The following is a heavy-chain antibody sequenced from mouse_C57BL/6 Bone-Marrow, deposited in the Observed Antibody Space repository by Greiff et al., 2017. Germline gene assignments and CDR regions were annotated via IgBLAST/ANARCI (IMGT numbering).Heavy chain of an antibody. CDR3: ARGALYYYGSSDGYCGV. D-gene: IGHD1-1*01. Sequence: VQLQQSGAELVRPGTSVKVSCKASGYAFTNYLIEWVKQRPGQGLEWIGVINPGSGGTNYNEKFTGKATLTADKSSRTAYMPLSSLTSEDSAVSLCARGALYYYGSSDGYCGVWGTGTTVTVSS. CDR2: INPGSGGT. J-gene: IGHJ1*03. V-gene: IGHV1-54*01. CDR1: GYAFTNYL.